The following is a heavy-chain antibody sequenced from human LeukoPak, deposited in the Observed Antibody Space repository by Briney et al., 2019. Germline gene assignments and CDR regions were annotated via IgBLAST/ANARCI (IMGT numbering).Heavy chain of an antibody. CDR2: IIPIFGTA. Sequence: SSVKLSCKTSGGTFNIHAINWVRQAPGQGLEWMGVIIPIFGTANYAQKFVGRVTITADESTSTAYMEMNSLTSEDTAVYYCSRERAAAGGGDYWGQGTLVTVSS. CDR1: GGTFNIHA. J-gene: IGHJ4*02. CDR3: SRERAAAGGGDY. V-gene: IGHV1-69*01. D-gene: IGHD6-13*01.